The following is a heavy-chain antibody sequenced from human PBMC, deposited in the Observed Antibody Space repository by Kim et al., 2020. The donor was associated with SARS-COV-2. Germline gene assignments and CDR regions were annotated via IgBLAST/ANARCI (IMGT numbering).Heavy chain of an antibody. Sequence: SETLSLTCAVYGGSFSGYYWSWIRQPPGKGLEWIGEINHSRSTIYNPSLKSRLTISVDTSKNQFSLKLSSVTAADTAVYYCARKAWGLPSGVDVWGKGTTVTVSS. CDR3: ARKAWGLPSGVDV. D-gene: IGHD6-19*01. J-gene: IGHJ6*04. CDR1: GGSFSGYY. V-gene: IGHV4-34*01. CDR2: INHSRST.